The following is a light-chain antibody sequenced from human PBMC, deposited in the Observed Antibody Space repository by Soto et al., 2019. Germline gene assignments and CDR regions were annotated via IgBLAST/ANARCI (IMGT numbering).Light chain of an antibody. CDR1: SSNIGSNT. V-gene: IGLV1-44*01. CDR3: ASWDVSLEAWV. Sequence: QLVLIQPPSASGTPGQRVTISCSGSSSNIGSNTVNWFQQVPGMAPRLLIYNDSQRPSGVPDRFSGSRSGTSASLAISGLQSDDEADFYCASWDVSLEAWVFGGGTKLTVL. CDR2: NDS. J-gene: IGLJ3*02.